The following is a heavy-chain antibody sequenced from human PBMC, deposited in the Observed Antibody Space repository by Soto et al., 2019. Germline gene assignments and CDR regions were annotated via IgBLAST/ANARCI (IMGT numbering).Heavy chain of an antibody. D-gene: IGHD6-19*01. CDR3: AKDKPVAGRTGILDV. CDR2: ISWNSGSI. CDR1: GFTFDDYA. V-gene: IGHV3-9*01. J-gene: IGHJ6*04. Sequence: GGSLRLSCAASGFTFDDYAMHWVRQAPGKGLEWVSGISWNSGSIGYADSVKGRFTISRDNAKNSLYLQMNSLRAEDTALYYCAKDKPVAGRTGILDVWGKGTTVTVSS.